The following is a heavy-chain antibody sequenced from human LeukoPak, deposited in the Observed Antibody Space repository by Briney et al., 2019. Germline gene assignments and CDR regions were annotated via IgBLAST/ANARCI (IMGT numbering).Heavy chain of an antibody. CDR3: ARDSAYSDLWCGDYYYMDV. Sequence: PGGSLRLSRAASGFTFSSYWMSWVRQAPGKGLEWVANIKQDGSEKYYVDSVKGRFTISRDNAKNSLCLQMNSLRAEDTAVYYCARDSAYSDLWCGDYYYMDVWGKGTTVTVSS. CDR2: IKQDGSEK. D-gene: IGHD3-3*01. V-gene: IGHV3-7*01. J-gene: IGHJ6*03. CDR1: GFTFSSYW.